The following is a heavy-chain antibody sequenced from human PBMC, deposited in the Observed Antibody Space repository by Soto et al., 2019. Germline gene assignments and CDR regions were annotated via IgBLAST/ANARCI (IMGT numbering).Heavy chain of an antibody. Sequence: GESLKISCEASGYSFTFYWIGWVRQLPGKGLEWMGIIYPDDSDPRYSPSFQGQVTISADKSITTAFLQWSSLKASDTGMYYCARHQGEQSAFDIWGQGTMVTVSS. D-gene: IGHD3-16*01. CDR3: ARHQGEQSAFDI. V-gene: IGHV5-51*01. CDR2: IYPDDSDP. CDR1: GYSFTFYW. J-gene: IGHJ3*02.